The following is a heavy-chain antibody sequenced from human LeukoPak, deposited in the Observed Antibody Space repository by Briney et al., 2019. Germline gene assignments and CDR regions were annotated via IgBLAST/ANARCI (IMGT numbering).Heavy chain of an antibody. CDR3: ARGDGYNSFDY. Sequence: ASVKVSCKASGGAFSSYAISWVRQAPGQGLEWMGGIIPIFGTANYAQKFQGRVTITADESTSTAYMELSSLRSEDTAVYYCARGDGYNSFDYWGQGTLVTVSS. V-gene: IGHV1-69*01. CDR1: GGAFSSYA. J-gene: IGHJ4*02. D-gene: IGHD5-24*01. CDR2: IIPIFGTA.